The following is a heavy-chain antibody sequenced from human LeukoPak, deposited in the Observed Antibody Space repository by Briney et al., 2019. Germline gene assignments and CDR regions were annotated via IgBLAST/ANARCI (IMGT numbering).Heavy chain of an antibody. J-gene: IGHJ4*02. D-gene: IGHD1-26*01. Sequence: GTSLRLSCAASGFTFSSGMHWVRQAPGKGLEWVAVISYDGNHKYYGDSVKGRFTISRDNSRNTLYLQMDSLKTEDTVVYYCAKGELHFNTCSFDYWGQGTLVTVSS. V-gene: IGHV3-30*18. CDR1: GFTFSSG. CDR2: ISYDGNHK. CDR3: AKGELHFNTCSFDY.